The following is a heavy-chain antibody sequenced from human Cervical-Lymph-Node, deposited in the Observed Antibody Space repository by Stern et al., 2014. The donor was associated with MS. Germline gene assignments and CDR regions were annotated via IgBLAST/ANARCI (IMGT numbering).Heavy chain of an antibody. CDR2: ITAGNGNT. Sequence: VQLVESGAEVKKPGASVKVSCKASGYTFTSYAMHWVRQAPGQRLEWMGWITAGNGNTKYSQKFQARGTIPRDTSESTPYMELRSLRSEDTAVYYCACRRRSDPDYWGQGTLVTVSS. J-gene: IGHJ4*02. CDR3: ACRRRSDPDY. V-gene: IGHV1-3*01. CDR1: GYTFTSYA.